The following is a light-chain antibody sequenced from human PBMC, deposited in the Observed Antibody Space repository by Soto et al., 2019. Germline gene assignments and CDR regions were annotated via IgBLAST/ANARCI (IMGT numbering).Light chain of an antibody. CDR2: EVS. V-gene: IGLV2-14*01. J-gene: IGLJ1*01. CDR3: SSFANSIPLYV. CDR1: SSDIGGYNY. Sequence: QSALTQPASVSGSPGQSITISCTGTSSDIGGYNYVSWYQQHPGNAPKLIIYEVSNRPSGVSNRFSGSKSGNTASLTISGLQAEDEADYYCSSFANSIPLYVFGTGTKLTVL.